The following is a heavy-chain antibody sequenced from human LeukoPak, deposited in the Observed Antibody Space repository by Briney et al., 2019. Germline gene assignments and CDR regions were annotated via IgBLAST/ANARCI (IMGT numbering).Heavy chain of an antibody. Sequence: EPSETLSLTCTVSGGSISSYDWSWIRQPPGKGLKWIGYFYYTGSTKYNPSLKSRVTISVDTSKNQISLDLSSVTAADTAVYYCARHSRGYGSFDYWGQGTLVTVSS. J-gene: IGHJ4*02. V-gene: IGHV4-59*08. CDR2: FYYTGST. CDR3: ARHSRGYGSFDY. CDR1: GGSISSYD. D-gene: IGHD5-12*01.